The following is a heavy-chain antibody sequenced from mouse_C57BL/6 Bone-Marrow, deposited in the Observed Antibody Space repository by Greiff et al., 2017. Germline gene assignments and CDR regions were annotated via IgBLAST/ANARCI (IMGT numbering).Heavy chain of an antibody. CDR3: ARSEGAMDY. J-gene: IGHJ4*01. CDR1: GYNFTSYW. CDR2: IYPSDSET. Sequence: QVQLQQSGAELVRPGSSVKLSCKASGYNFTSYWMDWVKQRPGQGLEWIGNIYPSDSETHYNQKFKDKATLTVDKSSSTAYMQLSSLTSEDSAVYYCARSEGAMDYWGQGTSVTVSS. V-gene: IGHV1-61*01.